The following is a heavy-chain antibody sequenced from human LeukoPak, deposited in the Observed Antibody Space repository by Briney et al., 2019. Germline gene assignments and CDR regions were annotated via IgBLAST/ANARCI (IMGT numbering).Heavy chain of an antibody. CDR3: ARVFFSTNWYSFDH. CDR2: INPKSGDT. J-gene: IGHJ4*02. V-gene: IGHV1-2*02. D-gene: IGHD2-8*01. Sequence: ASVKVSCKASGYTFINYYVYWVRQAPGQGLEWMGWINPKSGDTKYAQQFQGRVTMTGDTSISTAYLELSSLTSDDTAVYYCARVFFSTNWYSFDHWGQGTLVTVS. CDR1: GYTFINYY.